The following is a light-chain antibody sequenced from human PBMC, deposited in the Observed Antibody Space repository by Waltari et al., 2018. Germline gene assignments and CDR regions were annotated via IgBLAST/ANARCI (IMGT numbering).Light chain of an antibody. V-gene: IGLV2-8*01. CDR1: SSDVGSFKY. CDR3: SSYAGNNNYV. J-gene: IGLJ1*01. CDR2: QVS. Sequence: QSALTPPPSASGSLGQSVTISCTGTSSDVGSFKYVSWHQQHPGKAPKLIIYQVSKRPSGVPERFSGSKSDNTASLTVSGLQAEDEADYYCSSYAGNNNYVFGTGTKVTVL.